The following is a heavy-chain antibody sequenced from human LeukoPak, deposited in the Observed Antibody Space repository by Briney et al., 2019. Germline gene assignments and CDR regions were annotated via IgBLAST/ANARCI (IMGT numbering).Heavy chain of an antibody. J-gene: IGHJ4*02. Sequence: GGSLRLSCAASGFTFSSCAMSWVRQAPGKGLEWVSAISGSGGSTYYADSVKGRFTISRDNSKNTLYLQMNSLRAEDTAVYYCAKERDYGDYRYYFDYWGQGTLVTVSS. CDR1: GFTFSSCA. V-gene: IGHV3-23*01. D-gene: IGHD4-17*01. CDR2: ISGSGGST. CDR3: AKERDYGDYRYYFDY.